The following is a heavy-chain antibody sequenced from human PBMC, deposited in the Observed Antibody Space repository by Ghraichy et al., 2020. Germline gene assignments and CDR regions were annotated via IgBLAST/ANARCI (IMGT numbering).Heavy chain of an antibody. CDR1: GFTFSSYS. CDR3: ARDRSSSWPDAFDI. CDR2: ISSSSSYI. V-gene: IGHV3-21*01. D-gene: IGHD6-13*01. Sequence: GESLNISCAASGFTFSSYSMNWVRQAPGKGLEWVSSISSSSSYIYYADSVKGRFTISRDNAKNSLYLQMNSLRAEDTAVYYCARDRSSSWPDAFDIWGQGTMVTVSS. J-gene: IGHJ3*02.